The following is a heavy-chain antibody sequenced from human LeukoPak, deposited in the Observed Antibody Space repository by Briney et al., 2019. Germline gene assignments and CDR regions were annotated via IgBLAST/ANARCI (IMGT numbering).Heavy chain of an antibody. CDR3: AKDTTGWWYQRAYMNV. D-gene: IGHD2-15*01. CDR1: GFCLSTYA. J-gene: IGHJ6*03. CDR2: ISGSGDKT. V-gene: IGHV3-23*01. Sequence: GSLNLSCAPSGFCLSTYALSWARQAPGGGLEWVAAISGSGDKTYNAASVKGRFTISKNNSKNRLSLQITRLSAEAPADYFCAKDTTGWWYQRAYMNVWGKGTTVTVSS.